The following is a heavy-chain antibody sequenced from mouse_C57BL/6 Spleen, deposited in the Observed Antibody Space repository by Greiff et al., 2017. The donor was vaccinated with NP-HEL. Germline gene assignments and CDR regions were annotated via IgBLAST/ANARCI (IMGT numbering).Heavy chain of an antibody. D-gene: IGHD1-1*01. CDR2: IYPRDGST. Sequence: VQLQQSGPELVKPGASVKLSCKASGYTFTSYDINWVKQRPGQGLEWIGWIYPRDGSTKYNEKFKGKATLTVDTSSSTAYMELHSLTSEDSAVYFCAREVITTVVAPDWYFDVWGTGTTVTVSS. CDR3: AREVITTVVAPDWYFDV. V-gene: IGHV1-85*01. CDR1: GYTFTSYD. J-gene: IGHJ1*03.